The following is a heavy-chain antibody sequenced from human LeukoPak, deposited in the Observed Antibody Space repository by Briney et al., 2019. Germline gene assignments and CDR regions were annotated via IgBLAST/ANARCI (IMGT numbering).Heavy chain of an antibody. CDR1: GGSFSGYY. Sequence: SETLSLTCAVYGGSFSGYYWSWIRQPPGKGLEWIGEINHSGSTNYNPSLKSRVTISVDTSKNQFSLKLSSVTAADTAVYYCARNDYGDYVPLDYYYYYMDVWGKGTTVTVSS. CDR2: INHSGST. V-gene: IGHV4-34*01. J-gene: IGHJ6*03. D-gene: IGHD4-17*01. CDR3: ARNDYGDYVPLDYYYYYMDV.